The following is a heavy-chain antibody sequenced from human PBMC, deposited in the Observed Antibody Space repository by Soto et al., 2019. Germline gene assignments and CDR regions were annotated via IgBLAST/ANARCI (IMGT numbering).Heavy chain of an antibody. CDR3: AKSSIAARPTPRPDYYYYGMDV. D-gene: IGHD6-6*01. CDR1: GGTFSSYA. CDR2: IIPIFGTA. V-gene: IGHV1-69*13. J-gene: IGHJ6*02. Sequence: SVKVSCKASGGTFSSYAISWVRQAPGQGLEWMGGIIPIFGTANYAQKFQGRVTITADESTSTAYMELSSLRSEDTAVYYCAKSSIAARPTPRPDYYYYGMDVWGQGTTVTVSS.